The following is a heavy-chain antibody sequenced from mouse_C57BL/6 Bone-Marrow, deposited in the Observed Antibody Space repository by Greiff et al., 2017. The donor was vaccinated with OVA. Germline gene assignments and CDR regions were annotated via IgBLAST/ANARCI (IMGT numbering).Heavy chain of an antibody. J-gene: IGHJ3*01. CDR3: ARWVYYVSSQALFAY. CDR1: GYTFTSYW. CDR2: IHPNSGST. Sequence: QVQLQQPGAELVKPGASVKLSCKASGYTFTSYWMHWVKQRPGQGLEWIGMIHPNSGSTNYNEKFKSKATLTVDKSSSTAYMQLSSLTSEDSAVYDCARWVYYVSSQALFAYWGQGTLVTVSA. V-gene: IGHV1-64*01. D-gene: IGHD1-1*01.